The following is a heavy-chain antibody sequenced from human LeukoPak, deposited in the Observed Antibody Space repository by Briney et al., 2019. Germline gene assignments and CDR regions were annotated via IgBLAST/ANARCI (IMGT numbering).Heavy chain of an antibody. D-gene: IGHD6-13*01. J-gene: IGHJ4*02. V-gene: IGHV3-23*01. CDR3: AKDSGYSSSWPFDY. Sequence: PGGSLRLSCAASGFTFSIYAMSWVRQAPGKGLEWVSAISGSGGSTYYADSVKGRFTISRDNSKNTLYLQMNSLRAEDTAVYYCAKDSGYSSSWPFDYWGQGTLVTVSS. CDR1: GFTFSIYA. CDR2: ISGSGGST.